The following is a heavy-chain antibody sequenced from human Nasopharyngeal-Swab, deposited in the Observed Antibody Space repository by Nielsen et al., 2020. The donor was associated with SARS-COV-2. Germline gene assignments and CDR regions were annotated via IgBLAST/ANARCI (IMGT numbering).Heavy chain of an antibody. CDR3: ARDQGWFDP. J-gene: IGHJ5*02. CDR1: GFTFSSYA. Sequence: GESLKISCAASGFTFSSYAMSWVRQAPGKGLEWVSAISGSGGSTYYADSVKGRFTISRDNAKNSLYLQMNSLRAEDTAVYYCARDQGWFDPWGQGTLVTVSS. V-gene: IGHV3-23*01. CDR2: ISGSGGST.